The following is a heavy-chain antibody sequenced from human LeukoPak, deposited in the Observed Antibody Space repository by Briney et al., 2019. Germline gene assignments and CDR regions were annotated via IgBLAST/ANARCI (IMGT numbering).Heavy chain of an antibody. V-gene: IGHV1-69*04. CDR3: ARCGYSGYDVDY. CDR2: IIPILGIA. Sequence: SVKVSCKASGGTFSSYAISWVRQAPGQGLEWVGRIIPILGIANYAQKFQGRVTITADKSTSTAYMELSSLRSEDTAVYYCARCGYSGYDVDYWGQGTLVTVSS. D-gene: IGHD5-12*01. J-gene: IGHJ4*02. CDR1: GGTFSSYA.